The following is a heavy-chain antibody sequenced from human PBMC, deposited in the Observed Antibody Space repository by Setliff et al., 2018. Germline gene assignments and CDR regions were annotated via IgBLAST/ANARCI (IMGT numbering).Heavy chain of an antibody. CDR1: GYTLTELS. Sequence: ASVKVSCKVSGYTLTELSMHWVRQAPGKGLEWMGGIIPIFGTANYAQKLQGRVTMTTDTSTSTAYMELRSLRSDDTAVYYCAREITDSWWSFVVENYYYYMDVWGKGTTVTVSS. CDR2: IIPIFGTA. J-gene: IGHJ6*03. V-gene: IGHV1-24*01. CDR3: AREITDSWWSFVVENYYYYMDV. D-gene: IGHD2-8*02.